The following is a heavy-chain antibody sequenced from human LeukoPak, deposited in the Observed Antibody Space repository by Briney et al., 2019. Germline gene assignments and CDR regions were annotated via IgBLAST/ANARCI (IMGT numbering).Heavy chain of an antibody. CDR1: GGSISSSSYY. CDR2: IYYSAST. D-gene: IGHD1-26*01. J-gene: IGHJ4*02. V-gene: IGHV4-39*01. CDR3: ASLYSGSYYYLDY. Sequence: PSETLSLTCTVSGGSISSSSYYWGWIRQPPGKGLGWFGSIYYSASTYYNPSLKSRVTISVDTSKNQFSLRLSCVPAARTAVSYCASLYSGSYYYLDYWGQGTLVTVSS.